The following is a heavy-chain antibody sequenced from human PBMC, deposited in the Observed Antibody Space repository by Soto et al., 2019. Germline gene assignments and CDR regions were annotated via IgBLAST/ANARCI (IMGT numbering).Heavy chain of an antibody. Sequence: PGGSLRLSCAASGFTFSNAWMNWVRQAPGKGLEWVGRIKSKTDGGTTDYAAPAKGRFTISRDDSKNTLYLQMNSLKTEDTAVYYCTTALYYDFWSGYYRGAFDIWGQGTMVTVSS. V-gene: IGHV3-15*07. J-gene: IGHJ3*02. D-gene: IGHD3-3*01. CDR2: IKSKTDGGTT. CDR3: TTALYYDFWSGYYRGAFDI. CDR1: GFTFSNAW.